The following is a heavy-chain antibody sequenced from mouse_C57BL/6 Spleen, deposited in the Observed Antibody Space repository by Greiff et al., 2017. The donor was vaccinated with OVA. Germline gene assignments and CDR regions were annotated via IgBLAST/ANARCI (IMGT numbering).Heavy chain of an antibody. D-gene: IGHD2-2*01. Sequence: EVNVVESEGGLVQPGSSMKLSCTASGFTFSDYYMAWVRQVPEKGLEWVANINYDGSSTYYLDSLKSRFIISRDNAKNILYLQMSSLKSEDTATYYCARDRGYDGGYAMDYWGQGTSVTVSS. J-gene: IGHJ4*01. CDR3: ARDRGYDGGYAMDY. V-gene: IGHV5-16*01. CDR1: GFTFSDYY. CDR2: INYDGSST.